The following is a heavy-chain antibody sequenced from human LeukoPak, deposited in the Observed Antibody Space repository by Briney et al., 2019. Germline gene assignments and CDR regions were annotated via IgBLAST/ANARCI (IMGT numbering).Heavy chain of an antibody. J-gene: IGHJ4*02. CDR1: GGSISSSSYY. V-gene: IGHV4-61*01. CDR2: IYYSGST. Sequence: SETLSLTCTVSGGSISSSSYYWGWIRQPPGKGLEWIGYIYYSGSTNYNPSLKSRVTISVDTSKNQFSLKLSSVTAADTAVYYCAREMYYYDSSGYIDYWGQGTPVTVSS. CDR3: AREMYYYDSSGYIDY. D-gene: IGHD3-22*01.